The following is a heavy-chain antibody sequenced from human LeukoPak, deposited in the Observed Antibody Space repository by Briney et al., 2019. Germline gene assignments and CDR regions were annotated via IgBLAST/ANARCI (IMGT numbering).Heavy chain of an antibody. D-gene: IGHD2-2*01. Sequence: GGSLRLSCAASGFTFSSYCMHWVRQAPGKGLEWVAFIRYDGSNKYYADSVKGRFTISRDNSKNTLYLQMNSLRAEDTAVYYCAKESNGYCSSTSCLRPFDYWGQGTLVTVSS. CDR3: AKESNGYCSSTSCLRPFDY. CDR2: IRYDGSNK. V-gene: IGHV3-30*02. J-gene: IGHJ4*02. CDR1: GFTFSSYC.